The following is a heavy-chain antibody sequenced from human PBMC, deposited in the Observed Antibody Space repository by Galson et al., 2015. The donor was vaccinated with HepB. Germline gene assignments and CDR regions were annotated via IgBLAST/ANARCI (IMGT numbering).Heavy chain of an antibody. CDR3: ARERRRYYDFWSGYYTGYYYYGMDV. Sequence: CAISGDSVSSNSAAWNWIRQSPSRGLEWLGRTYYRSKWYNDYAVSVKSRITINPDTSKNQFSLQLNSVTPEDTAVYYCARERRRYYDFWSGYYTGYYYYGMDVWGQVTTVTVSS. J-gene: IGHJ6*02. D-gene: IGHD3-3*01. CDR1: GDSVSSNSAA. CDR2: TYYRSKWYN. V-gene: IGHV6-1*01.